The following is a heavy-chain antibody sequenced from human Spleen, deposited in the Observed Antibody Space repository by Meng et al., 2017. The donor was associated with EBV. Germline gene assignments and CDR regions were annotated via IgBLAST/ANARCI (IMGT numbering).Heavy chain of an antibody. J-gene: IGHJ4*02. D-gene: IGHD1-1*01. Sequence: QVQLQESGPGLVKPSETLSPSCPPAGASVSSGSYYWSWIRQPPGKGLEYIGHIYYSRNTKYNPSLKSRVTISVDTSKNHFSLRLSSVTAADTAMYYCARGGWNDAEYYFDYWGQGTLVTVSS. CDR2: IYYSRNT. V-gene: IGHV4-61*03. CDR3: ARGGWNDAEYYFDY. CDR1: GASVSSGSYY.